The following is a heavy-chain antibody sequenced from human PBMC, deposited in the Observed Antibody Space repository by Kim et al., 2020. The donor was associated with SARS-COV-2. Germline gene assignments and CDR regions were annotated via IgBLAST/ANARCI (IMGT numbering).Heavy chain of an antibody. CDR3: ARGTRDHCSSTSCFPYYYYAMDV. J-gene: IGHJ6*02. V-gene: IGHV1-69*13. CDR1: GGTFSSYA. Sequence: SVKVSCKASGGTFSSYAISWVRQAPGQGLEWMGGIIPIFGKANYAQKFQGRVTITADESTSTAYMELSSLRSEDTAVYYCARGTRDHCSSTSCFPYYYYAMDVWGPGTTVTVS. D-gene: IGHD2-2*01. CDR2: IIPIFGKA.